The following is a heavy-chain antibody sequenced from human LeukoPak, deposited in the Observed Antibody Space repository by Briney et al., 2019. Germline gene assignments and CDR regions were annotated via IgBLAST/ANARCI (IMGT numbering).Heavy chain of an antibody. CDR3: ARGRYYDSSGYFLPNNWFDP. Sequence: GGSLRLSCAASGFTFSSYSMNWVRQAPGKGLEWVSSISSSSSYIYYADSVKGRFTISRDNAKNSLYLQMNSLRAEDTAVYYCARGRYYDSSGYFLPNNWFDPWGQGTLVTVSS. CDR2: ISSSSSYI. V-gene: IGHV3-21*01. D-gene: IGHD3-22*01. J-gene: IGHJ5*02. CDR1: GFTFSSYS.